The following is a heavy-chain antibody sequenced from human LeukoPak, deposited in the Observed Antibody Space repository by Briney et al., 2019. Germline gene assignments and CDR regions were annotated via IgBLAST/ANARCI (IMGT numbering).Heavy chain of an antibody. CDR1: GYTFTGYY. V-gene: IGHV1-2*02. CDR2: INPNSGGT. CDR3: ARDQSGSGSYYNVLYDY. D-gene: IGHD3-10*01. Sequence: ASVKVSCKASGYTFTGYYMHWVRQAPGQGLEWMGWINPNSGGTNYAQKFQGRVTMTRDTSISTAYMELSRLRSDDTAVYYCARDQSGSGSYYNVLYDYWGQGTLVTVSS. J-gene: IGHJ4*02.